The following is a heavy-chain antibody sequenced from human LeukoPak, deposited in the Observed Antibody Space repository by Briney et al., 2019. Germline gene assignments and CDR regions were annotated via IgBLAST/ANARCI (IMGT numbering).Heavy chain of an antibody. CDR3: ARIACPQPQAMGGAFDI. CDR2: IDWDDDK. Sequence: SGPTLVNPTQTLTLTCTFSGFSLSTSGMCVSWIRQPPGKALEWLARIDWDDDKYYSTSLKTRLTISKDTSKNQVVLTMTNMDPVDTATYYCARIACPQPQAMGGAFDIWGQGTMVTVSS. V-gene: IGHV2-70*11. J-gene: IGHJ3*02. CDR1: GFSLSTSGMC. D-gene: IGHD5-18*01.